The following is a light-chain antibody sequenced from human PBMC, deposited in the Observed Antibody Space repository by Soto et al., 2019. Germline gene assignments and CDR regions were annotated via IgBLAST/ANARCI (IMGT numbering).Light chain of an antibody. Sequence: QFALTQPASVSGSPGHSITISCTGTSSAVCAYTYVSAYPQHPGKVLYLMSYDVSKRPSVVSNRFSCAKSGNTSSLSISGLQAEDEADYYCSSYSSSRTRVFGTGTKVTVL. CDR3: SSYSSSRTRV. V-gene: IGLV2-14*01. J-gene: IGLJ1*01. CDR2: DVS. CDR1: SSAVCAYTY.